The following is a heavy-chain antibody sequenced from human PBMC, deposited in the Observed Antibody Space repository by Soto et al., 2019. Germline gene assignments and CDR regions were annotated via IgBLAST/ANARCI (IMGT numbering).Heavy chain of an antibody. CDR3: ARDVQQLASH. V-gene: IGHV3-21*05. Sequence: GGSLRLSCAASGFTFSSYAMSWVRQAPGKGLEWVSYISGSSSYINYADSVKGRFTISRDNAKNSLYLQMNSLRAEDTAVYYCARDVQQLASHWGQGTLVTVSS. CDR1: GFTFSSYA. CDR2: ISGSSSYI. D-gene: IGHD6-13*01. J-gene: IGHJ4*02.